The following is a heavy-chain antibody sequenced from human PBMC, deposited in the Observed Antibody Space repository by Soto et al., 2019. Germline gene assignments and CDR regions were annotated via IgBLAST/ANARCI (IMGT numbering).Heavy chain of an antibody. D-gene: IGHD1-20*01. CDR2: IGGVGTDR. CDR1: GFTFSDYA. V-gene: IGHV3-23*01. CDR3: AKDAVPYNGKWDWFDP. J-gene: IGHJ5*02. Sequence: DVQLLESGGGLVQPGGSLRLSCVASGFTFSDYAMTWVRQAPGKGPEWVSSIGGVGTDRYYADSVKGRFTISRDNSKNTLFLQMSSLRSDDTAVYYCAKDAVPYNGKWDWFDPWGQGTLVTVSS.